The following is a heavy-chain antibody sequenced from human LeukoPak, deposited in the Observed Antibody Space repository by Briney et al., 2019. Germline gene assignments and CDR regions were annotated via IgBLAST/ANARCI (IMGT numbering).Heavy chain of an antibody. J-gene: IGHJ4*02. Sequence: GGSLRLSCASSGFTFDDYGMSWVRQAPGKGLEWVSGINWNGGSTGYADSVKGRFTISRDNAKNSLYLQMNSLRAEDTALYYCARLKPMVAPDYWGQGTLVTVSS. CDR3: ARLKPMVAPDY. D-gene: IGHD4/OR15-4a*01. CDR1: GFTFDDYG. CDR2: INWNGGST. V-gene: IGHV3-20*04.